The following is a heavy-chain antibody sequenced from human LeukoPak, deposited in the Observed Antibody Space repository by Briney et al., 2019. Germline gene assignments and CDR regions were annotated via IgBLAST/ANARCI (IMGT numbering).Heavy chain of an antibody. D-gene: IGHD1-1*01. CDR3: ARKQLERPPYYYYMDL. Sequence: PSETLSLTCAVSGGAISSNNWWSWVRQPPGEGLEWIGEIYHSGSTNYNPSLKSRVTIPIDKPKNQFSLKLSSVTAADTAVYYCARKQLERPPYYYYMDLWGKGTTVTVSS. V-gene: IGHV4-4*02. J-gene: IGHJ6*03. CDR2: IYHSGST. CDR1: GGAISSNNW.